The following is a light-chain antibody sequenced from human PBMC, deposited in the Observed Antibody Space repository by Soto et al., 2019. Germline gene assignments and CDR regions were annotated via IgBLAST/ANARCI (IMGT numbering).Light chain of an antibody. Sequence: EIVLTQSPATLSLSPGERATLSCRASQSVSSYLAWYQHKPGQPPRLLIYDASNRATGIPARFSGSGYGTDFTLTISSLGPDDCAVYYCQQRSNWPWTFGQGTKLEIK. J-gene: IGKJ1*01. CDR1: QSVSSY. CDR2: DAS. CDR3: QQRSNWPWT. V-gene: IGKV3-11*01.